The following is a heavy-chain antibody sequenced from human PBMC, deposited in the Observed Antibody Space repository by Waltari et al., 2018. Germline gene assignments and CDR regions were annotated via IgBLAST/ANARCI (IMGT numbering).Heavy chain of an antibody. V-gene: IGHV3-23*01. Sequence: EVQLLESGGGLVQPGGSLRLSCPASGFPFSIFAMGWVRQAPGKGLEWVSTINSDGDLTYYADSVKGRFTISRDNSKNTLYLQVSSLRAEDTAVYYCAKGYYVAAYFDHWGQGTLVTVSS. CDR3: AKGYYVAAYFDH. D-gene: IGHD3-16*01. CDR2: INSDGDLT. J-gene: IGHJ4*02. CDR1: GFPFSIFA.